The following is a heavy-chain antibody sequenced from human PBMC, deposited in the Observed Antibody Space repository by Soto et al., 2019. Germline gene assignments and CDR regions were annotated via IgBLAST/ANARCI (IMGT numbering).Heavy chain of an antibody. CDR3: AYLRGFTGYPGD. CDR1: GASLSIEGYY. V-gene: IGHV4-30-4*08. Sequence: LSLTXXLSGASLSIEGYYCGWCGXXPGXXLEWMGXFFYSELTDYSPSLKGRLTISVDKSKNEFYLKMRSVTAADTAVYYCAYLRGFTGYPGDWGQGTLVTSPQ. J-gene: IGHJ4*02. CDR2: FFYSELT. D-gene: IGHD3-16*01.